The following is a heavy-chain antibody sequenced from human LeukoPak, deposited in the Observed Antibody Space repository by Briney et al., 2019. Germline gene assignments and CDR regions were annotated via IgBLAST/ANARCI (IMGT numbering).Heavy chain of an antibody. D-gene: IGHD5-24*01. J-gene: IGHJ3*02. CDR1: GGSISSGSYY. CDR2: IYTSGST. V-gene: IGHV4-61*02. CDR3: AKGRDGYNRDAFDI. Sequence: SETLSLTCTVPGGSISSGSYYWSWIRQPAGKGLEWIGRIYTSGSTNYNPSLKGRVTISVDTSKNQFSLKLSSVTAADTAVYYCAKGRDGYNRDAFDIWGQGTMVTVSS.